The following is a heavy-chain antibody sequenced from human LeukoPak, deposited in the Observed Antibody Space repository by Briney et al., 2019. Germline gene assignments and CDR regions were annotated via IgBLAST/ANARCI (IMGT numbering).Heavy chain of an antibody. CDR1: GYTFTSYY. CDR2: INPSGGST. CDR3: ARSDGWYTTPYGGNSPFDY. J-gene: IGHJ4*02. Sequence: ASVKVSCKASGYTFTSYYMHWVRQAPGQGLEWMGIINPSGGSTSYAQKFQGRVTMTRDTSTSTVYMELSSLRSEDTAVYYCARSDGWYTTPYGGNSPFDYWGQGTLVTVSS. V-gene: IGHV1-46*01. D-gene: IGHD4-23*01.